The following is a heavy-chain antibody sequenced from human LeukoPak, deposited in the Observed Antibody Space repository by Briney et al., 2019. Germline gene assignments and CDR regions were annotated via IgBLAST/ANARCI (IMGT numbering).Heavy chain of an antibody. CDR2: INPNSGGT. Sequence: ASVKLSCKASGYTFTGYYMHWVRQAPGQGLEWMGWINPNSGGTNYAQKFQGRVTMTRDTSISTAYMELRGLRSDDTAVYYCARGGLPIYYYYIDVWGKGTTVTVSS. CDR1: GYTFTGYY. D-gene: IGHD4-11*01. V-gene: IGHV1-2*02. CDR3: ARGGLPIYYYYIDV. J-gene: IGHJ6*03.